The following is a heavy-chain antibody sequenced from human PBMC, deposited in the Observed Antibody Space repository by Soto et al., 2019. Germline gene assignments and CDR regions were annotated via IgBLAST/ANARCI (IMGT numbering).Heavy chain of an antibody. CDR1: GGTFSSYA. Sequence: QVQLVQSGAEVKKPGSSVKVSCKASGGTFSSYAISWVRQAPGQGLEWMGGIIPSSETTNYAQKCQGRVTITADESKSTAYMELSSLRSEDTAVYYCARSQGSSTSLEIYYYYYYGMDVWGQGTTVTVSS. J-gene: IGHJ6*02. V-gene: IGHV1-69*01. CDR2: IIPSSETT. CDR3: ARSQGSSTSLEIYYYYYYGMDV. D-gene: IGHD2-2*01.